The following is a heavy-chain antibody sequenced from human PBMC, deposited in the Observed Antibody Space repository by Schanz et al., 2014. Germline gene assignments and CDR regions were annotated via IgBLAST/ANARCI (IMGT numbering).Heavy chain of an antibody. CDR2: ISGSSRTI. V-gene: IGHV3-48*01. D-gene: IGHD3-3*01. CDR3: VRDSFFAFDY. J-gene: IGHJ4*02. Sequence: PGGSLRLSCAASGITFSSHSFNWVRQAPGKGLEWVSYISGSSRTIYYADSMKGRFTISRDNAKNSLYLQMDSLRAEDTAVYYCVRDSFFAFDYWGQGTLVTVSS. CDR1: GITFSSHS.